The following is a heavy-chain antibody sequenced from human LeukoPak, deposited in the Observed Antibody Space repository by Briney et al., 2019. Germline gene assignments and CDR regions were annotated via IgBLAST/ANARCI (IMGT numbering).Heavy chain of an antibody. CDR3: AGGYDILTGYGYYFDY. J-gene: IGHJ4*02. Sequence: ASVKVSCKASGGTFSGYAISWVRQAPGQGLEWMGGIIPIFGTANYAQKFQGRVTITADESTSTAYMELSSLRSEDTAVYYCAGGYDILTGYGYYFDYWGQGTLVTVSS. CDR1: GGTFSGYA. CDR2: IIPIFGTA. D-gene: IGHD3-9*01. V-gene: IGHV1-69*13.